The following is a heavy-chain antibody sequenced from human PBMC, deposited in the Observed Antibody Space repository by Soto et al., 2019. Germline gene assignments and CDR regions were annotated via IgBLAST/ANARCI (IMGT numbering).Heavy chain of an antibody. D-gene: IGHD1-26*01. V-gene: IGHV1-18*01. Sequence: QVQLVQSGAEVKKPGASVKVSCKTSGFNFFNYGYTWVRQAPEQGLEWVGCIRAFSGRKDYAPKFQGRVTLTADTSTSTAYMELGSLTSDDTAVYYCARTSSTANFEGWGQGTLVTVSS. J-gene: IGHJ4*02. CDR3: ARTSSTANFEG. CDR2: IRAFSGRK. CDR1: GFNFFNYG.